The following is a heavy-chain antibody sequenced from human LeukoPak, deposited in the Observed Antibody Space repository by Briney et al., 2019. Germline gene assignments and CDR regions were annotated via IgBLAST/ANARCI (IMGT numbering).Heavy chain of an antibody. J-gene: IGHJ4*02. CDR2: ISRDGNSE. V-gene: IGHV3-48*03. D-gene: IGHD3-10*01. Sequence: GGSLRLSCVGTGFSFSSYPMNWVRQAPGKGLEWVSHISRDGNSESTVDAPRGRFATSRDNAKNKMFLLINSLRVEDTPVYYCARDSVDGPFVISLDLWGQGALVTVSS. CDR1: GFSFSSYP. CDR3: ARDSVDGPFVISLDL.